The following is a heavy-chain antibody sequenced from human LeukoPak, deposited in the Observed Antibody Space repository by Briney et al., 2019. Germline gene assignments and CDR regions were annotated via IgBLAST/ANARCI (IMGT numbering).Heavy chain of an antibody. V-gene: IGHV4-59*02. J-gene: IGHJ3*02. CDR2: FHDGGST. D-gene: IGHD3-22*01. CDR3: AKFYFDSSGYYDVFDI. CDR1: GGSVSSYY. Sequence: SETLSLTCSVSGGSVSSYYWSWIRQPPGKGLEWIGFFHDGGSTNYNPSFKSRVTISVDTSKNQVYLRLSSVTAADTAVYFCAKFYFDSSGYYDVFDIWGQGTMVTVSS.